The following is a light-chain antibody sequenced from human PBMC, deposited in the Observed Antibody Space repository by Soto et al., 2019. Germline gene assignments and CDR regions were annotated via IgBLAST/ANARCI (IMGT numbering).Light chain of an antibody. CDR3: LQVYNFPRT. CDR2: SAS. J-gene: IGKJ1*01. CDR1: QDIGVR. Sequence: DIHMTQSPSFVSASIGDRVTITCRASQDIGVRLAWCQQKPGKAPKYLIQSASSLQSGVPSTFSGSGPGTDFTLTINSLHPEDFATSYCLQVYNFPRTFSQGTKVDIK. V-gene: IGKV1-12*01.